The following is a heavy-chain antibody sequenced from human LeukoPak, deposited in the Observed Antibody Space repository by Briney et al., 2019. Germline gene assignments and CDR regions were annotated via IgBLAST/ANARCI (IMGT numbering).Heavy chain of an antibody. Sequence: GGSLRLSCTASEFTFSSYAMHWVRQAPGKGLEHVSGISSNGGRTYYANSVKGRFTISRDNSKNTLYLQMGSLRADDVAVYYCARSVDLLVVTLGYFDYWGQGTLVTVSS. CDR3: ARSVDLLVVTLGYFDY. CDR2: ISSNGGRT. CDR1: EFTFSSYA. D-gene: IGHD2-15*01. J-gene: IGHJ4*02. V-gene: IGHV3-64*01.